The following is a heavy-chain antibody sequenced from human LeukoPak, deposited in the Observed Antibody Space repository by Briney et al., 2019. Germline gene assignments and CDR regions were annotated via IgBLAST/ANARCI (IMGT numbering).Heavy chain of an antibody. D-gene: IGHD6-6*01. CDR1: GGSISSGSYY. CDR3: ARDGQLNDYYYYYMDV. V-gene: IGHV4-61*02. Sequence: SETLSLTCTVSGGSISSGSYYWSWIRQPAGKGLEWIGRIYTSESTNYNPSLKSRVTISVDTSKNQFSLKLSSVTAADTAVYYCARDGQLNDYYYYYMDVWGKGTTVTVSS. CDR2: IYTSEST. J-gene: IGHJ6*03.